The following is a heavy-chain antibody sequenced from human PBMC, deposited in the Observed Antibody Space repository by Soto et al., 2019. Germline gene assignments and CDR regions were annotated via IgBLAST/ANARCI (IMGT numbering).Heavy chain of an antibody. CDR3: ARDQAGYDSSGDAFDI. Sequence: QVQLVESGGGVVQPGRSLRLSCAASGFTFSSYGMHWVRQAPGKGLEWVAVIWYDGSNKYYADSVKGRFTISRDNSKNTLYLEMNSLRAEDTAVYYCARDQAGYDSSGDAFDIWGQGTMVTVSS. CDR2: IWYDGSNK. V-gene: IGHV3-33*01. CDR1: GFTFSSYG. D-gene: IGHD3-22*01. J-gene: IGHJ3*02.